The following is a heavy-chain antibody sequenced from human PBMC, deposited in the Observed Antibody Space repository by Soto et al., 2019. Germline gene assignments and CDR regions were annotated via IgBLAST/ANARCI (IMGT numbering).Heavy chain of an antibody. J-gene: IGHJ5*02. V-gene: IGHV3-74*01. CDR3: ATLGGEVQLEQGHTGSLDP. CDR1: GFTFSSYW. Sequence: PGGSLRLSCAASGFTFSSYWMHWVRQAPGKGLVWVSRINSDGSSTSYADSVKGRFTISRDNAKNTLYLQMNSLRAEDTAVYYCATLGGEVQLEQGHTGSLDPWGQGTLVTVSS. D-gene: IGHD1-1*01. CDR2: INSDGSST.